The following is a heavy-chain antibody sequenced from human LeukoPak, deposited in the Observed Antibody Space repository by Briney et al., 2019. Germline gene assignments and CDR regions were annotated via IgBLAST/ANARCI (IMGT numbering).Heavy chain of an antibody. J-gene: IGHJ4*02. CDR1: GYTLTELS. V-gene: IGHV1-24*01. Sequence: ASVKVSCKVSGYTLTELSMHWVRQAPGKGLEWMGGFDPEDGETIYAQKFQGRVTMTEDTSTDTAYMELSSLRSEDTAVYYCATQGAVAGQHGSLQLDYWGQGTLVTVSS. CDR3: ATQGAVAGQHGSLQLDY. CDR2: FDPEDGET. D-gene: IGHD6-19*01.